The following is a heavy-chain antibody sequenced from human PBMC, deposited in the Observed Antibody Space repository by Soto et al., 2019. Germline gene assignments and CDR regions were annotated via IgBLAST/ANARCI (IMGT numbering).Heavy chain of an antibody. J-gene: IGHJ4*02. CDR1: GYTFTGYY. D-gene: IGHD6-13*01. CDR3: AGGKKDSSSFDY. CDR2: INPNSGGT. V-gene: IGHV1-2*04. Sequence: ASVKVSCKASGYTFTGYYMHWGRQAPGQGLEWMGWINPNSGGTNYAQKFQGWVTMTRDTSISTAYMELSRLRADDTAVYYCAGGKKDSSSFDYWGQGTLVTVSS.